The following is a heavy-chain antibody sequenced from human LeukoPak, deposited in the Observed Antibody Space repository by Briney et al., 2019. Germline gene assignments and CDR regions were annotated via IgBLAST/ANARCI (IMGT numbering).Heavy chain of an antibody. D-gene: IGHD5-18*01. CDR1: GFTFSSYW. Sequence: GGSLRLSCAASGFTFSSYWMSWVRQAPGKGLEWVANIKQDGSEKYYVDSAKGRFTISRDNAKNSLYLQMNSLRAEDTAVYYCARAGIQLWSAYFDYWGQGTLVTVSS. CDR3: ARAGIQLWSAYFDY. J-gene: IGHJ4*02. CDR2: IKQDGSEK. V-gene: IGHV3-7*04.